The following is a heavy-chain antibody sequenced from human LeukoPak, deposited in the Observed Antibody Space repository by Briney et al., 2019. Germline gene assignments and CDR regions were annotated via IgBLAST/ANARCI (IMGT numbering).Heavy chain of an antibody. Sequence: PGGSLRLSCAASGFTFSSYEMNWVRQAPGKGLEWVSYISSSGSTIYYADSAKGRFTISRDNAKNSLYLQMNSPRAEDTAVYYCARGVVDFDYWGQGTLVTVSS. J-gene: IGHJ4*02. CDR3: ARGVVDFDY. CDR1: GFTFSSYE. V-gene: IGHV3-48*03. CDR2: ISSSGSTI. D-gene: IGHD2-15*01.